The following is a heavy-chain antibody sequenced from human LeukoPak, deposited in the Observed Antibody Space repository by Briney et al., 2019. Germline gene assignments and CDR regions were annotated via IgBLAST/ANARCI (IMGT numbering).Heavy chain of an antibody. CDR1: GFTFSSYG. CDR3: ARADISPSMSLGY. Sequence: PGRSLRLSCAASGFTFSSYGMHWVRQAPGKGLEWVAVIWYDGSNKYYADSVKGRFTISRDNSKNTLYLQMNSLRAEDTAVYYCARADISPSMSLGYWGQGTLVTVSS. V-gene: IGHV3-33*01. CDR2: IWYDGSNK. D-gene: IGHD3-16*01. J-gene: IGHJ4*02.